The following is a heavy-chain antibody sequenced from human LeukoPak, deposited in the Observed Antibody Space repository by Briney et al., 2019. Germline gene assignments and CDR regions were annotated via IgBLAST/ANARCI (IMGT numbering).Heavy chain of an antibody. CDR1: GGSFSDYY. J-gene: IGHJ6*03. CDR2: IDPSGST. D-gene: IGHD5-18*01. Sequence: SETLSLTCAVYGGSFSDYYWGWIRQPPGKGLEWIGEIDPSGSTNYSPSLKSRVTISVDTSKNQFSLKLSSVAAADTAVYFCVRVGYSYVINDWSRTGLGAYPTKYYYHMDVWDKGATVTVSS. V-gene: IGHV4-34*01. CDR3: VRVGYSYVINDWSRTGLGAYPTKYYYHMDV.